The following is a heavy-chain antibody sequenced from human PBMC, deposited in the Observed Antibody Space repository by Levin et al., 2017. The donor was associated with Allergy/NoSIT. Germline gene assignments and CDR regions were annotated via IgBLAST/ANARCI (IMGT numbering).Heavy chain of an antibody. V-gene: IGHV3-53*01. J-gene: IGHJ3*02. CDR3: ARSRIYSGSQDAFDI. D-gene: IGHD1-26*01. CDR1: GFTVSCNY. Sequence: GESLKISCAASGFTVSCNYMSWVRQAPGKGLEWVSVIYSGGSTYYADSVKGRFTISRDNSKNTLYLQMNSLRAEDTAVYYCARSRIYSGSQDAFDIWGQGTMVTVSS. CDR2: IYSGGST.